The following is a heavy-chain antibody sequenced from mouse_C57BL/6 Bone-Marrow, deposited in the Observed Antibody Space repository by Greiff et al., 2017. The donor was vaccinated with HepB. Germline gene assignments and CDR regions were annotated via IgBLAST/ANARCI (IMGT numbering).Heavy chain of an antibody. D-gene: IGHD1-1*01. V-gene: IGHV1-52*01. Sequence: QVQLQQPGAELVRPGSSVKLSCKASGYTFTSYWMHWVKQRPIQGLEWIGNIDPSDSETHYNQKFKDKATLTVDKSSSTAYMQLSSLTSEDSAVYYCARLYGSSAMDYWGQGTSVTVSS. CDR1: GYTFTSYW. CDR3: ARLYGSSAMDY. CDR2: IDPSDSET. J-gene: IGHJ4*01.